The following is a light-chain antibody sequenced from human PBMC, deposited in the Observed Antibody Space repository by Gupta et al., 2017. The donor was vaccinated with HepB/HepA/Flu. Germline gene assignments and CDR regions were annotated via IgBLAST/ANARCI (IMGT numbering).Light chain of an antibody. Sequence: EIVMTQSPATLSVSPGDRPTLSCRASPSVAINLAWYQQKPGQAPRLLIYGASTRATGIPGRFSGSGSGTEFTLTISSLQSEDIAVYYCQQCNNWPLTFGGGTKVEIK. CDR1: PSVAIN. CDR3: QQCNNWPLT. CDR2: GAS. J-gene: IGKJ4*01. V-gene: IGKV3-15*01.